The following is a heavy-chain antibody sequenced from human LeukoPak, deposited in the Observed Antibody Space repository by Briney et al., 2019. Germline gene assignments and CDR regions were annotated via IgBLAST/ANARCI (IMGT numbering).Heavy chain of an antibody. V-gene: IGHV4-31*03. CDR1: GDSISNTVYY. D-gene: IGHD3-10*01. Sequence: PSQTLSFTCTVSGDSISNTVYYWGWIRQHPGRGLEWIGYMYYSGITHYNPSLRSRVTISLDTSKNQFSLTLGSVTAADTAVYYCVREEYGAGSRPFDCWGQGILVTVSS. CDR2: MYYSGIT. J-gene: IGHJ4*02. CDR3: VREEYGAGSRPFDC.